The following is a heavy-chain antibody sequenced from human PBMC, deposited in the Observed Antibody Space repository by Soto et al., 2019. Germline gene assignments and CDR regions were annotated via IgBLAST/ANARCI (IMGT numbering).Heavy chain of an antibody. V-gene: IGHV3-64D*08. D-gene: IGHD3-22*01. J-gene: IGHJ3*02. CDR1: GFTFSSYA. CDR3: VKALDSSGYYLGGAFDI. CDR2: ISSNGGST. Sequence: GGSLRLSCSASGFTFSSYAMHWVRQAPGKGLEYVSAISSNGGSTYYADSVKGRFTISRDNSKNTLYLQMSSLRAEDTAVYYCVKALDSSGYYLGGAFDISGQGTMVTVSS.